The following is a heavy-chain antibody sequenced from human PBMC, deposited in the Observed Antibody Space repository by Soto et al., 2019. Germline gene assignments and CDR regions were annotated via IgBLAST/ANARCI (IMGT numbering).Heavy chain of an antibody. CDR2: IYPGDSDT. J-gene: IGHJ3*01. CDR3: AKTRTGDRDGFDF. Sequence: PGESLKISCKGSGYSFTNYWIGWVRQMPGKGLEWMGIIYPGDSDTRYSPSFQGQVTISADKSINIAYLQWSSLKASDTAMYYCAKTRTGDRDGFDFWGQGTLVTVSS. V-gene: IGHV5-51*01. CDR1: GYSFTNYW. D-gene: IGHD1-26*01.